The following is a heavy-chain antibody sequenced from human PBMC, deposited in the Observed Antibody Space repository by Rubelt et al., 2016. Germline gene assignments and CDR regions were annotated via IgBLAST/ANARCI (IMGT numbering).Heavy chain of an antibody. CDR3: ARERDDYGDY. J-gene: IGHJ4*02. D-gene: IGHD5-24*01. CDR1: GYTFTSYD. Sequence: QVQLVQSGAEVKKPGASVKVSCKASGYTFTSYDINWVRQATGQGLEWMGIINPSGGSTSYAQKVQGRVTSTADKATSTAYMERSSRRSEDTAGYYCARERDDYGDYWGQGTLVTVSS. V-gene: IGHV1-46*01. CDR2: INPSGGST.